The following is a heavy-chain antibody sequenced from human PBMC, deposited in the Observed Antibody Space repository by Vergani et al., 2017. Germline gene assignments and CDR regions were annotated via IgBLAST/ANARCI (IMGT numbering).Heavy chain of an antibody. Sequence: QVQLVQSGAEVKKPGSSVKVSCKASGGTFSSYAISWVRQAPGQGLEWMGRIIPILGIANYAQKFQGRVTITADKSTSTACMELSSLRSEDTAVYYGAGRWSGVVVDGMDVWGQGRTVTVSS. D-gene: IGHD3-3*01. J-gene: IGHJ6*02. CDR1: GGTFSSYA. V-gene: IGHV1-69*04. CDR3: AGRWSGVVVDGMDV. CDR2: IIPILGIA.